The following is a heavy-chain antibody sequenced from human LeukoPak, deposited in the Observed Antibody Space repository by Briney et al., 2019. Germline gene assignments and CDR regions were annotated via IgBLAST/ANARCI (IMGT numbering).Heavy chain of an antibody. J-gene: IGHJ6*02. CDR1: GYTFTSYD. CDR3: ARAGLPWRRPYGMDV. Sequence: ASVKVSCKASGYTFTSYDISWVRQATGQGLEWMGWMNPNSGNTGYAQKFQGRVTMTRNTSISTAYMELSSLRSEDTAVYYCARAGLPWRRPYGMDVWGQGTTVTVSS. V-gene: IGHV1-8*01. CDR2: MNPNSGNT. D-gene: IGHD1-14*01.